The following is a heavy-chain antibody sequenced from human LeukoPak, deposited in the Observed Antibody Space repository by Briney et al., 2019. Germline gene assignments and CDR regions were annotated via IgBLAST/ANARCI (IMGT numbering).Heavy chain of an antibody. D-gene: IGHD3-10*01. CDR3: ARVSLVRGAPDYYFDY. CDR2: IYYSGST. J-gene: IGHJ4*02. V-gene: IGHV4-59*12. CDR1: GVSISSYY. Sequence: SETLSLTCTVSGVSISSYYWSWIRQPPGKGLEWIGYIYYSGSTNYNPSLKSRVTMSVDTSKNQFSLKLSSVTAADTAVYYCARVSLVRGAPDYYFDYWGQGTLVTVSS.